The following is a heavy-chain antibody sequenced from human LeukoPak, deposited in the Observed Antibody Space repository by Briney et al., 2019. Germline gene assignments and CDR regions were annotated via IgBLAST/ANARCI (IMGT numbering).Heavy chain of an antibody. Sequence: HPGRSLRLSCAASGFTFSSYGMHWVRQAPDKGLEWVAVIWYDGSNKYYADSVKGRFTIYRDNSKNTLYLQMNSLRAEDTAVYYCARDHGSGSYFSHCDYWGQGTLVTVSS. CDR2: IWYDGSNK. CDR1: GFTFSSYG. CDR3: ARDHGSGSYFSHCDY. J-gene: IGHJ4*02. V-gene: IGHV3-33*01. D-gene: IGHD3-10*01.